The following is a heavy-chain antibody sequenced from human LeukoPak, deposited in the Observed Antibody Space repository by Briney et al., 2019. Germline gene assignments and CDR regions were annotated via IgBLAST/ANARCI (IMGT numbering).Heavy chain of an antibody. J-gene: IGHJ6*02. CDR2: IYYSGST. V-gene: IGHV4-61*01. Sequence: SETLSLTCTVSGGSLSSGSYYWSWIRQPPGKGLEWNGYIYYSGSTNYNPSLKSRVTISVDTSKNQFSLKLSSVTAADTAVYYCARGKYSSSWYPHYYGMDVWGQGTTVTVSS. D-gene: IGHD6-13*01. CDR3: ARGKYSSSWYPHYYGMDV. CDR1: GGSLSSGSYY.